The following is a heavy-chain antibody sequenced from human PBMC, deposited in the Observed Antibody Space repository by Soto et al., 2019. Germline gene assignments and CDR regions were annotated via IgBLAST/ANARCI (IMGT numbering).Heavy chain of an antibody. D-gene: IGHD3-16*01. CDR2: IGTQHDA. Sequence: EVQLVESGGGLVQPGGSLRLSCAASGFTFSTYDMHWVRQAPGKGLEWVSAIGTQHDAYYPDSVKGRFTTSRENAKNSLYLQMNGLGAGDAAVYYWARRASSWDGGGGWFDPWGQGTLVTVSS. CDR3: ARRASSWDGGGGWFDP. J-gene: IGHJ5*02. V-gene: IGHV3-13*01. CDR1: GFTFSTYD.